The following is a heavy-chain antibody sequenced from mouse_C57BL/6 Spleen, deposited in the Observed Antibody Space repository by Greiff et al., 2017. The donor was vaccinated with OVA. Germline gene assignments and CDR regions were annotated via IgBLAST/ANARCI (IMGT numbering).Heavy chain of an antibody. CDR1: GYTFTDYE. Sequence: QVQLQQSGAELVRPGASVTLSCKASGYTFTDYEMHWVKQTPVHGLEWIGAIDPETGGTAYNQKFKGKAILTADKSSSTAYMELRSLTSEDSAVYYCTRSGTTVNPGYFDVWGTGTTVTVSS. CDR2: IDPETGGT. J-gene: IGHJ1*03. D-gene: IGHD1-1*01. V-gene: IGHV1-15*01. CDR3: TRSGTTVNPGYFDV.